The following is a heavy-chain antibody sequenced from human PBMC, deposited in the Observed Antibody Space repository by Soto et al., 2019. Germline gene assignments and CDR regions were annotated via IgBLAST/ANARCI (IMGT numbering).Heavy chain of an antibody. CDR2: ISWNSGTI. CDR1: GFSFDDYA. Sequence: GGSLRLSCAASGFSFDDYAMHWVRQAPGKGLEWVSGISWNSGTIGYADSVKGRFTISRDNAKYSLYLQMNSLRAEDTALYYCAKSTGGTANGMGVWGQGTTVTVSS. J-gene: IGHJ6*02. CDR3: AKSTGGTANGMGV. V-gene: IGHV3-9*01. D-gene: IGHD2-8*02.